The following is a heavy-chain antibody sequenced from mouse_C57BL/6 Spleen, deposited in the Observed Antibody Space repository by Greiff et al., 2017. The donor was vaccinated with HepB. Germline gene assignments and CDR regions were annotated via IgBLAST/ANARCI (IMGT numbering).Heavy chain of an antibody. Sequence: QVQLQQPGAELVRPGSSVKLSCKASGYTFTSYWMRWVKQRPIQGLEWIGNIYPSDSETHYNQKFKDKATLTVDKSSSTAYMQISSLTSEDSAVYYCARGGETAQAPFDYGGQGTLVTVSA. CDR3: ARGGETAQAPFDY. V-gene: IGHV1-52*01. CDR2: IYPSDSET. J-gene: IGHJ3*01. D-gene: IGHD3-2*02. CDR1: GYTFTSYW.